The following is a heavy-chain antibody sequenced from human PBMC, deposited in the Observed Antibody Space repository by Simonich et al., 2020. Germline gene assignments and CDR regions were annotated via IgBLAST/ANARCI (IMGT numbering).Heavy chain of an antibody. Sequence: EVQLVESGGGLVKPGGSLRLSCAASGFTFSSYSMNWVRQAPGKGVEWGSSNSSSSSYKYYANSVKGRFTNSRDNAKNSLYLQMNSLRAEDTAVYYCARKRFLEWFFDYWGQGTLVTVSS. J-gene: IGHJ4*02. D-gene: IGHD3-3*01. CDR2: NSSSSSYK. CDR1: GFTFSSYS. V-gene: IGHV3-21*01. CDR3: ARKRFLEWFFDY.